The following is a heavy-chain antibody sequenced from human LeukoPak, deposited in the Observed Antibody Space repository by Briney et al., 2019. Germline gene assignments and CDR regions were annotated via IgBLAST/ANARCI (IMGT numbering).Heavy chain of an antibody. CDR1: GFTFSSYC. CDR3: ATPHAYYYDSSGYTLLDY. V-gene: IGHV3-7*01. Sequence: GGSLRLSCAASGFTFSSYCMSWVRQAPGEGLEWVAKINQDGTEKAYVDSVRGRFTISRDNAKNSLFLQMNSLRAEDTAVYYCATPHAYYYDSSGYTLLDYWGQGTLVTVSS. J-gene: IGHJ4*02. D-gene: IGHD3-22*01. CDR2: INQDGTEK.